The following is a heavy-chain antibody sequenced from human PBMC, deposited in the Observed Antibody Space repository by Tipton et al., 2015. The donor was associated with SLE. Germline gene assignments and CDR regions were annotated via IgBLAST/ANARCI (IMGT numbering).Heavy chain of an antibody. CDR1: GDSISSGSNY. Sequence: TLSLTCTVSGDSISSGSNYWSWIRQPAGEGLEWIGYIYTSGTTNYNPSLQSRVTISVDTSKNQFSLKLSSVTAADTAVYYCIAAAGLLFDYWGQGTLVTVSS. CDR2: IYTSGTT. D-gene: IGHD6-13*01. V-gene: IGHV4-61*09. J-gene: IGHJ4*02. CDR3: IAAAGLLFDY.